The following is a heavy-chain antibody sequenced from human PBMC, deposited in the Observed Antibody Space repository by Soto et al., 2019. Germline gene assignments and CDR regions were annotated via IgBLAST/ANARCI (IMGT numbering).Heavy chain of an antibody. V-gene: IGHV1-8*01. D-gene: IGHD4-17*01. CDR2: MNPNSGNT. CDR3: ARWDYGVYARFDY. CDR1: GYTFTSHD. Sequence: QVQLVQSGAEVKKSGASVKVSCKASGYTFTSHDINWVRQATGQGLEWMGLMNPNSGNTGNAQKFQGRVTMNRNTSISTAYMQLSSLRSEDTAVYYCARWDYGVYARFDYLGQGTLVTVSS. J-gene: IGHJ4*02.